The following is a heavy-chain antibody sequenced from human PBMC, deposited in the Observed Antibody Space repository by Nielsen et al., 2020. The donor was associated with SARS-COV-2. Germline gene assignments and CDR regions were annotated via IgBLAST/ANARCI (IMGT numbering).Heavy chain of an antibody. J-gene: IGHJ6*02. Sequence: WVRQAPGQGLEWMGRIIPILGIANYAQKFQGRVTITADKSTSTAYMELSSLRSEDTAVYYCARDDVIVVVPAVPGDYYYYDMDVWGQGTTVTVSS. CDR3: ARDDVIVVVPAVPGDYYYYDMDV. CDR2: IIPILGIA. D-gene: IGHD2-2*01. V-gene: IGHV1-69*04.